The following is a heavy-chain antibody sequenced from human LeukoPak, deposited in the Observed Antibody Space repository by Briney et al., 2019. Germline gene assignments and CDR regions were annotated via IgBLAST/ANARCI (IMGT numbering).Heavy chain of an antibody. CDR2: IYHTGNT. V-gene: IGHV4-59*06. D-gene: IGHD4-17*01. Sequence: PSETLSLTCTVSGGSINGYYWTWIRQPAGKGLEWIGYIYHTGNTYYNPSLSSRLRMSVDTSDNRFSLKLASVTAADTAVYYCASLTVTSNFYYYGLDVWGRGTTVTVSS. CDR3: ASLTVTSNFYYYGLDV. CDR1: GGSINGYY. J-gene: IGHJ6*02.